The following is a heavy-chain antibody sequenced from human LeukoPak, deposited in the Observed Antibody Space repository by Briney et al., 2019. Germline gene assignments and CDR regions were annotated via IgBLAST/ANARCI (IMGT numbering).Heavy chain of an antibody. D-gene: IGHD6-13*01. Sequence: GGSLRLSCAASGFTFSSYSMNWVRQAPGKGLEWVSYISSSSSTIYYADSVKGRFTISRDNAKNSLYLQMNSLRAEDTAVYYCARGGGSSWFLRPQPNWFDPWGQGTLVTVSS. CDR1: GFTFSSYS. CDR2: ISSSSSTI. J-gene: IGHJ5*02. V-gene: IGHV3-48*04. CDR3: ARGGGSSWFLRPQPNWFDP.